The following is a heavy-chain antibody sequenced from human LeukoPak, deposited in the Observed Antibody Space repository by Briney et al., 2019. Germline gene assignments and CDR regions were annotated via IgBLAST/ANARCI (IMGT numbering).Heavy chain of an antibody. Sequence: GGSLRLSCAASGFTFSSYEMNWVRQAPGKGLEWVSYISSSGSTIYYADSVKGRFTISRDNSKNTLYLQMTGLRVEDTAVYYCARDSRGPDYWGQGALVTVSS. CDR3: ARDSRGPDY. CDR1: GFTFSSYE. D-gene: IGHD3-22*01. CDR2: ISSSGSTI. J-gene: IGHJ4*02. V-gene: IGHV3-48*03.